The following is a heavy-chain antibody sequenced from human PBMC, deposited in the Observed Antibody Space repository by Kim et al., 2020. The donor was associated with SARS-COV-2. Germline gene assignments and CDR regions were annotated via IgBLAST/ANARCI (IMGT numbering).Heavy chain of an antibody. Sequence: SETLSLTCAVYGGSFSGYYWSWIRQPPGKGLEWIGEINHSGSTNYNPSLKSRVTISVDTSKNQFSLKLSSVTAADTAVYYCARGRTKGVGKPVGYWGQGTLVTVSS. J-gene: IGHJ4*02. D-gene: IGHD1-26*01. V-gene: IGHV4-34*01. CDR2: INHSGST. CDR1: GGSFSGYY. CDR3: ARGRTKGVGKPVGY.